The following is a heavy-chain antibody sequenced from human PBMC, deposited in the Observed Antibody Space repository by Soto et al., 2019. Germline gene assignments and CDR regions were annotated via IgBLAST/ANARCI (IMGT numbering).Heavy chain of an antibody. CDR2: ISGSGGST. CDR1: GFTFSSYA. D-gene: IGHD3-9*01. V-gene: IGHV3-23*01. Sequence: GGSLRLSCAASGFTFSSYAMSWVRQARGKGLEWVSAISGSGGSTYYADSVKGRFTISRDNSKNTLYLQMNSLRAEDTAVYYCAKAPYYDILTGNWFDPWGQGTLVTVSS. J-gene: IGHJ5*02. CDR3: AKAPYYDILTGNWFDP.